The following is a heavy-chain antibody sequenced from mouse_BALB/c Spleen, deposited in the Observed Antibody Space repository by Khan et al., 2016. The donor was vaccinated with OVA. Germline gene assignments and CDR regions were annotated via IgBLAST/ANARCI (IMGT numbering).Heavy chain of an antibody. CDR3: AREASNRDFSFAY. D-gene: IGHD4-1*01. J-gene: IGHJ3*01. CDR2: INPDNDGT. CDR1: GYTFTNYV. Sequence: VQLKQSGPELVKPGASVKMSCKASGYTFTNYVIHWVMQKPGQGLEWIGYINPDNDGTRFNENFKGKATLTSDKSSSTAYMELSSLTSEDSAVYYCAREASNRDFSFAYWGQGTLVTVSA. V-gene: IGHV1S136*01.